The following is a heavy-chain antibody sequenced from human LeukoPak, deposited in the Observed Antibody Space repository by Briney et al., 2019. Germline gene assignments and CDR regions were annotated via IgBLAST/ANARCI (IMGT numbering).Heavy chain of an antibody. J-gene: IGHJ4*02. D-gene: IGHD1-14*01. CDR3: ARGPGVRIDY. V-gene: IGHV3-7*04. CDR2: IKQDGSEK. Sequence: GGSLRLSCAASGFTLSTYWMNWVRQAPGKGLEWVATIKQDGSEKYYVDSVKGRFTISRDNAKNSLYLQMNSLRAEDTAVYYCARGPGVRIDYWGQGTLVTVSS. CDR1: GFTLSTYW.